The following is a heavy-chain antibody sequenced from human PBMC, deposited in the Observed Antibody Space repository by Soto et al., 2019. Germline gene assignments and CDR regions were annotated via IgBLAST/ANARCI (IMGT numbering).Heavy chain of an antibody. J-gene: IGHJ6*02. V-gene: IGHV3-7*01. CDR3: ARDPCYYCGMDV. CDR1: GFAFSSYW. CDR2: MKQDGTEK. Sequence: GGSLRLSCTTSGFAFSSYWMAWVRQAQGRGPEGVANMKQDGTEKYYLDSVKGRFSISRDNAQNSVYLQMNSLRAEDTAVYYCARDPCYYCGMDVWGQGTAVTVSS.